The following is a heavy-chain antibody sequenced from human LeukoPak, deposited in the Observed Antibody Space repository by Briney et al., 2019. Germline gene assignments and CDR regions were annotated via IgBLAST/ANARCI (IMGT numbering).Heavy chain of an antibody. CDR1: GFTFSNAW. V-gene: IGHV3-15*01. D-gene: IGHD2-15*01. CDR3: TTVCSGGNCFGNFDY. Sequence: TGGSLRLSCAASGFTFSNAWMSWVRQAPGKGLEWVGRIKSKTDGGATDYAAPVKGRFTISRDDSKNTLYLQMNSLKTEDTAVYYCTTVCSGGNCFGNFDYWGQGTLDTVSS. CDR2: IKSKTDGGAT. J-gene: IGHJ4*02.